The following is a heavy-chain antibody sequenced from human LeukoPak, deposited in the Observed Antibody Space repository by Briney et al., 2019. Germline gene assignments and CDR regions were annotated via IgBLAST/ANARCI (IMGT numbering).Heavy chain of an antibody. Sequence: SETLSLTCAVYGGSFSGYYWGWIRQPPGKGLEWIGSIYHSGSTYYNPSLKSRVTISVDTSKNQFSLKLSSVTAADTAVYYCARRFYYYDSSGYPRYYFDSWGQGTLVTVSS. CDR2: IYHSGST. CDR3: ARRFYYYDSSGYPRYYFDS. CDR1: GGSFSGYY. V-gene: IGHV4-38-2*01. J-gene: IGHJ4*02. D-gene: IGHD3-22*01.